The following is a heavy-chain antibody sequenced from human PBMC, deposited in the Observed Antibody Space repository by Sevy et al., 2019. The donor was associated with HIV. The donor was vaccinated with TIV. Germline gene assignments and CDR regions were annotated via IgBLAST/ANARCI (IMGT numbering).Heavy chain of an antibody. CDR2: IKQDESEK. D-gene: IGHD3-22*01. J-gene: IGHJ4*02. CDR1: GFTFSRYW. Sequence: GGSLRLSCAASGFTFSRYWMTWVRQAPGKGLEWVANIKQDESEKYYVDSVKGRFTISRDNAKNSLYLQMNSLRADDTAVYYCARAEQVTMLVVFGDLYFDSWGQGTLVTVSS. V-gene: IGHV3-7*01. CDR3: ARAEQVTMLVVFGDLYFDS.